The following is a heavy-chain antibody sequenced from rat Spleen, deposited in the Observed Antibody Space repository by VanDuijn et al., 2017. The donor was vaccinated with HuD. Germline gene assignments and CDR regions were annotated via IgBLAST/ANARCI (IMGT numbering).Heavy chain of an antibody. Sequence: EVQLVESGGGLVQPGRSMKLSCAASGFTFSDYYMAWVRQAPKKGLEWVASISYEGSSTYYGDSVKGRFTISRDNAKSTLYLQMNSLRSEDTATYYCASHYGPFDYWGQGVMVTVSS. CDR2: ISYEGSST. D-gene: IGHD1-11*01. J-gene: IGHJ2*01. V-gene: IGHV5-22*01. CDR1: GFTFSDYY. CDR3: ASHYGPFDY.